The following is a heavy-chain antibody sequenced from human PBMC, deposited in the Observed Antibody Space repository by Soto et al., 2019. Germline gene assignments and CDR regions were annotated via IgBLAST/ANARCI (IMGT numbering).Heavy chain of an antibody. CDR1: GYSFSSYG. CDR2: INTYNGNR. V-gene: IGHV1-18*01. Sequence: QVQLVQSGAELRKPGASVKVSCKASGYSFSSYGINWVRQAPGQGLEWMGWINTYNGNRNYAQKFEDRVTMTTATSTNKVYMELRSLKSDDTAIYSCASDRLRGYDSSGFYSWGQGTLVTVSS. J-gene: IGHJ4*02. D-gene: IGHD3-22*01. CDR3: ASDRLRGYDSSGFYS.